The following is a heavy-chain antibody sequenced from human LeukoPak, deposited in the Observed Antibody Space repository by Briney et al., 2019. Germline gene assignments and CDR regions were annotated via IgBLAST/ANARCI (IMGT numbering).Heavy chain of an antibody. Sequence: GGSLRLSCAASGFTFSCHWMSWVRQAPGKGLEWVADINQGGSDKYYVDSVKGRFTISRDNANNLLYLQMNSLRGEDTAVYYCTRDRSRAEDDWGQGTLVTVSS. D-gene: IGHD1-14*01. CDR3: TRDRSRAEDD. V-gene: IGHV3-7*01. J-gene: IGHJ4*02. CDR2: INQGGSDK. CDR1: GFTFSCHW.